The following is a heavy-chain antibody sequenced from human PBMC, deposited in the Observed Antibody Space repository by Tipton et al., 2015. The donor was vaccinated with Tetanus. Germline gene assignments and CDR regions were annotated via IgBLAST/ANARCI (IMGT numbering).Heavy chain of an antibody. Sequence: CAVSGFTFSSYEMNWVRQAPGKGLEWDSYISSSGSTIYYADSVKGRFTISRDNAKNSLYLQMNSLRAEDTAVYYCARGESWYSSSWYDHYFDYWGQGTLVTVSS. CDR2: ISSSGSTI. V-gene: IGHV3-48*03. J-gene: IGHJ4*02. D-gene: IGHD6-13*01. CDR1: GFTFSSYE. CDR3: ARGESWYSSSWYDHYFDY.